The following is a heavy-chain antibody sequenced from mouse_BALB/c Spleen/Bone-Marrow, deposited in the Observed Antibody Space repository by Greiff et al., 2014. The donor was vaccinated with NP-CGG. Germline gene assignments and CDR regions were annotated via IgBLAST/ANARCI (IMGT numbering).Heavy chain of an antibody. CDR2: IYPANGNT. V-gene: IGHV14-3*02. CDR3: AAYYYGSSQFAY. Sequence: EVQLVESGAELVKPGASVKLSCTASGFNIKDTYMHWVKQRPEQGLEWIGRIYPANGNTKYDPKFQGKATITADTSSNTAYLQLSSLTSEDTAVYYCAAYYYGSSQFAYWGQGTLVTVSA. CDR1: GFNIKDTY. J-gene: IGHJ3*01. D-gene: IGHD1-1*01.